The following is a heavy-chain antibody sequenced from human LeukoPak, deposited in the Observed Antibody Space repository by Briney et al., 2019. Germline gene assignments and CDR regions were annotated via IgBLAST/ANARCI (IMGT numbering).Heavy chain of an antibody. CDR1: GFSFSSHA. V-gene: IGHV3-30*02. CDR3: AKDQLVGGTGGWLDP. CDR2: ISYHGSNK. Sequence: GGSLRLSCAASGFSFSSHAMHWVRQAPGKGLEWVAFISYHGSNKYYTDSVKGRFTISRDNSKNTLYLQMNSLRPEDTAVYYCAKDQLVGGTGGWLDPWGQGTLVTVSS. D-gene: IGHD1-26*01. J-gene: IGHJ5*02.